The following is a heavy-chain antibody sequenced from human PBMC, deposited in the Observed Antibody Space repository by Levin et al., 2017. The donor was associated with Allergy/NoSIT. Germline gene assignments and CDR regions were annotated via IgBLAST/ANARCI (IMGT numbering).Heavy chain of an antibody. J-gene: IGHJ6*03. V-gene: IGHV3-23*01. CDR2: ISGSGDHT. CDR3: AKGRLLSGTYYNSYFYYYMDV. CDR1: GFTFSSNA. Sequence: GGSLRLSCVASGFTFSSNAMSWVHQAPGQGLEWVSSISGSGDHTFETDSVKGRFTISRDNSKNTLSLQMNSLRASDTAVYYCAKGRLLSGTYYNSYFYYYMDVWGKGTAVTVSS. D-gene: IGHD3-10*01.